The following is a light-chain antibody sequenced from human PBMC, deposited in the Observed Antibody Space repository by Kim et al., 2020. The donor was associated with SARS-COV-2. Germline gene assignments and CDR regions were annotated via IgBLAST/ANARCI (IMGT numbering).Light chain of an antibody. V-gene: IGKV1-17*01. CDR2: GAS. J-gene: IGKJ1*01. CDR3: QQYDTYPWT. CDR1: QGIRNY. Sequence: ASVGDRVTITCRASQGIRNYLGWYQQKPGRAPKLLIYGASTLQSGVPSRFSGSGSGTEFTLTINSLQPDDFATYFCQQYDTYPWTFGQGTKVDIK.